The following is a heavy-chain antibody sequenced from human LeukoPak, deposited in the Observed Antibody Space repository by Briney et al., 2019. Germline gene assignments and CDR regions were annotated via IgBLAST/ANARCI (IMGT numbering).Heavy chain of an antibody. V-gene: IGHV4-34*01. J-gene: IGHJ5*02. CDR2: INHSGST. D-gene: IGHD5-24*01. CDR1: GGSFSGYY. CDR3: ARVDGLSNWFDP. Sequence: SETLSLTCAVYGGSFSGYYWSWIRQPPGKGLEWIGEINHSGSTNYNPSLKSRVTISVDTSKNQFSLRLSSVTAADPAVYYCARVDGLSNWFDPWGQGTLVTVSS.